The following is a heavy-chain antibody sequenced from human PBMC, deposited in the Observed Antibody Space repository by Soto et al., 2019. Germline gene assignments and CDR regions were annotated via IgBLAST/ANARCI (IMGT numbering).Heavy chain of an antibody. CDR1: GGTFSSYT. J-gene: IGHJ4*02. D-gene: IGHD6-19*01. Sequence: QVQLVQSGAEVKKPGSSVKVSCKASGGTFSSYTISWVRQAPGQGLEWMGRIIPILGIANYAQKFQGRVTITADKSTSTAYMELSSLRSEDTAVYYCARGDSSAHPEDYYFDYWGQGTLVTVSS. V-gene: IGHV1-69*02. CDR3: ARGDSSAHPEDYYFDY. CDR2: IIPILGIA.